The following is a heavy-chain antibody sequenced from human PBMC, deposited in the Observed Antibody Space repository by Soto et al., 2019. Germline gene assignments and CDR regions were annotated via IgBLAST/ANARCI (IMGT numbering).Heavy chain of an antibody. D-gene: IGHD3-22*01. CDR1: GYSFTSYW. Sequence: RGESLKLSCKGSGYSFTSYWISWVRQMPGKGLEWMGRIDPSDSYTNYSPSFQGHVTISADKSISTAYLQWSSLKASDTAMYYCASWPLLDYYDSSGYWPSLAVDVWGQGTTVTVS. CDR3: ASWPLLDYYDSSGYWPSLAVDV. V-gene: IGHV5-10-1*01. CDR2: IDPSDSYT. J-gene: IGHJ6*02.